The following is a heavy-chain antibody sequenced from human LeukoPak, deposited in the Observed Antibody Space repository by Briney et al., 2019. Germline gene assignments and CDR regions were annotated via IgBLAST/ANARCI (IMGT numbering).Heavy chain of an antibody. CDR3: ARDLDTSGYYSYFDP. D-gene: IGHD3-22*01. J-gene: IGHJ5*02. Sequence: GGSLRLSCAASGFTFSNDGMHWACQAQGKGVEWVGVIWYDGSNVKYPDSVKGLFTISRDNSKNMMYLQMNSLRAEDTAVYYCARDLDTSGYYSYFDPWGQGTLVTVSS. CDR2: IWYDGSNV. CDR1: GFTFSNDG. V-gene: IGHV3-33*01.